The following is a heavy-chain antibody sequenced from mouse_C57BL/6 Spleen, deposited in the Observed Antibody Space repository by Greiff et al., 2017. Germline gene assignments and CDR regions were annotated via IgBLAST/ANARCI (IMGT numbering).Heavy chain of an antibody. Sequence: VQLQQPGAELVKPGASVKLSCKASGYTFTSYWMHWVKQRPGQGLEWIGMIHPISGSTNYNEKFKGKATLTVDKSSSTAYMQLSSLTSEDSAVYYCADYDGYPGWGTGTTVTVSS. D-gene: IGHD2-3*01. CDR1: GYTFTSYW. CDR3: ADYDGYPG. J-gene: IGHJ1*03. CDR2: IHPISGST. V-gene: IGHV1-64*01.